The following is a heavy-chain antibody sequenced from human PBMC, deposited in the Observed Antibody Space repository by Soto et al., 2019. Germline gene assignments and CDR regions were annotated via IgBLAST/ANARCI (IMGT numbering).Heavy chain of an antibody. D-gene: IGHD4-17*01. J-gene: IGHJ3*02. CDR3: ARKNGVLDAFDI. CDR2: IYYSGRT. CDR1: GYSISSSNW. V-gene: IGHV4-28*01. Sequence: QVQLQESGPGLVKPSDTLSHTCAVSGYSISSSNWWGWIRQPPGKGLEWIVYIYYSGRTYYNPSLMSLVNMSVDTSKNQVSLMLISVTAVDSAVYYCARKNGVLDAFDILGQGTMVTVSS.